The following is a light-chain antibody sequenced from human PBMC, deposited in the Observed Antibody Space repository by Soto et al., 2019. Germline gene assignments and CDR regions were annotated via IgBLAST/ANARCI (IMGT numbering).Light chain of an antibody. CDR1: QGIRRW. CDR3: QQYEDLPLT. CDR2: AAS. Sequence: DIQMTQSPSSVSASVGDRVTITCRASQGIRRWLDWYQQKPGKAPKLLIYAASSLQSGVPSRFSGSGSGTHFTFTISSLEPEDIATYHCQQYEDLPLTFGGGTRVELK. J-gene: IGKJ4*01. V-gene: IGKV1-12*01.